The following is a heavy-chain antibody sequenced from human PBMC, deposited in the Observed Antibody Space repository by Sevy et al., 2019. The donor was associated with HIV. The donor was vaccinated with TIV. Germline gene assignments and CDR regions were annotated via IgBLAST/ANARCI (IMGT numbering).Heavy chain of an antibody. CDR2: ISSSSSYI. Sequence: GGSLRLSCAASGFTFSSYSLNWVRQAPGKGLEWVSSISSSSSYIYYADSVKGRLTIARDNAKNSLYLQMNSLRAEDTAVYYCARDQLGFTLSYDILTGPFYGMDVWGQGTTVTVSS. V-gene: IGHV3-21*01. CDR1: GFTFSSYS. CDR3: ARDQLGFTLSYDILTGPFYGMDV. D-gene: IGHD3-9*01. J-gene: IGHJ6*02.